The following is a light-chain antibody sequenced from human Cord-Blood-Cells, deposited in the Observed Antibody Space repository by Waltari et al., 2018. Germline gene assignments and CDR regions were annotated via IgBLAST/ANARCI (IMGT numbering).Light chain of an antibody. Sequence: DIQMTQSPPSLSASVGDRVTITCRASQSISSYLNWYQQKPGKAPKLLIYAASSLQSGVPSRFSGSRSGTDFTLTISSLQPEDFATYYCQQSYSTPYTFGQGTKLEIK. CDR3: QQSYSTPYT. CDR2: AAS. J-gene: IGKJ2*01. V-gene: IGKV1-39*01. CDR1: QSISSY.